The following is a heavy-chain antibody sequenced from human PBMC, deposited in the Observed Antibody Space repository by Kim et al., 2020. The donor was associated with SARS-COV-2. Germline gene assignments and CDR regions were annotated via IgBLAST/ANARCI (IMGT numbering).Heavy chain of an antibody. D-gene: IGHD3-10*01. V-gene: IGHV4-34*01. CDR1: GGSFSGYY. CDR2: INHSGST. Sequence: SETLSLTCAVYGGSFSGYYWSWIRQPPGKGLEWIGEINHSGSTNYNPSLKSRVTISVDTSKNQFSLKLSSVTAADTAVYYCARGLGGARRPGTLRNWFDPWGQGTLVTVSS. J-gene: IGHJ5*02. CDR3: ARGLGGARRPGTLRNWFDP.